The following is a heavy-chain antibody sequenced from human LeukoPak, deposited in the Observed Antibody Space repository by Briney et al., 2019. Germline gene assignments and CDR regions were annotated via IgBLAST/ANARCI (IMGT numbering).Heavy chain of an antibody. D-gene: IGHD6-13*01. CDR1: GGTFSSYA. J-gene: IGHJ5*02. V-gene: IGHV1-69*13. CDR3: ARFIAAADSPGGFDP. CDR2: IIPIFGTA. Sequence: GASVKVSCKASGGTFSSYAISWVRQAPGQGLEWMGGIIPIFGTANYAQKFQGRVTITADESTSTAYMELSSLRSEDTAVYYCARFIAAADSPGGFDPWGQGTLVTVSS.